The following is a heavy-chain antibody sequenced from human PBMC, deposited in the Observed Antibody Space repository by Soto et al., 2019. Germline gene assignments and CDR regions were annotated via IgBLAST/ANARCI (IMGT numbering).Heavy chain of an antibody. V-gene: IGHV3-21*01. Sequence: PGGSLRLSCAASGFSFSSYSMNWVRQAPGKGLEWVSSISSSSSYIYYADSVKGRFTISRDNAKNSLYLQMNSLRAEDTAVYYCARGGIAARPRGLWGQGTLVTVSS. CDR3: ARGGIAARPRGL. D-gene: IGHD6-6*01. CDR2: ISSSSSYI. CDR1: GFSFSSYS. J-gene: IGHJ4*02.